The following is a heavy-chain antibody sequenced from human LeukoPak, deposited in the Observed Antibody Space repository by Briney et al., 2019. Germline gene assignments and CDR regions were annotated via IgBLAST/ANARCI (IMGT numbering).Heavy chain of an antibody. CDR3: ARRRYGEGFDI. CDR1: GFAFSSYW. J-gene: IGHJ3*02. D-gene: IGHD4-17*01. V-gene: IGHV3-7*01. CDR2: IKQDGSEN. Sequence: GGSLRLSCVASGFAFSSYWMSWVRQAPGEGLEWVANIKQDGSENYFVDTVKGRFTISRGNARNSLYLQMNSLRVEDTAVYYCARRRYGEGFDIWGQGTMVTVSS.